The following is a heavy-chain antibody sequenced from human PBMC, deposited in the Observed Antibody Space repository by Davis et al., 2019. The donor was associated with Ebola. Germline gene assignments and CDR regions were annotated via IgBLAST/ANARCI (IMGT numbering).Heavy chain of an antibody. CDR3: AKGHYQPTAGYYYGMDV. CDR1: GFTFSSYG. V-gene: IGHV3-30*18. CDR2: ISYDGSNK. D-gene: IGHD2-2*01. J-gene: IGHJ6*02. Sequence: GESLKISCAASGFTFSSYGMHWVRQAPGKGLEWVAVISYDGSNKYYADSVKGRFTISRDNSKNTLYLQMNSLRAEDTAVYYCAKGHYQPTAGYYYGMDVWGQGTTVTVSS.